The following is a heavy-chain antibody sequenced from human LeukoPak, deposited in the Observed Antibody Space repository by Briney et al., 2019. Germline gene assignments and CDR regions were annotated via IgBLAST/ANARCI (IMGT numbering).Heavy chain of an antibody. CDR3: ARVPQVAAISWFDP. CDR1: GYTFTSYA. CDR2: INPNSGGT. D-gene: IGHD2-15*01. J-gene: IGHJ5*02. Sequence: ASVKVSCKASGYTFTSYAMNWVRQAPGQGLEWMGWINPNSGGTNYAQKFQGRVTMTRDTSISTAYMELSRLRSDDTAVYYCARVPQVAAISWFDPWGQGTLVTVSS. V-gene: IGHV1-2*02.